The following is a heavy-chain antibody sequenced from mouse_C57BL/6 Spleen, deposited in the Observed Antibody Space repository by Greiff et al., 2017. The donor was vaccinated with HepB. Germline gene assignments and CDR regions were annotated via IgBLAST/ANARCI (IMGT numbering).Heavy chain of an antibody. CDR3: ARGTIYYGYDERYFDV. Sequence: QVQLQQSGAELARPGASVKLSCKASGYTFTSYGISWVKQRTGQGLEWIGEIYPRSGNTYYNEKFKGKATLTADKSSSTAYMELRSLTSEDSAVYFCARGTIYYGYDERYFDVWGTGTTVTVSS. CDR1: GYTFTSYG. V-gene: IGHV1-81*01. CDR2: IYPRSGNT. J-gene: IGHJ1*03. D-gene: IGHD2-2*01.